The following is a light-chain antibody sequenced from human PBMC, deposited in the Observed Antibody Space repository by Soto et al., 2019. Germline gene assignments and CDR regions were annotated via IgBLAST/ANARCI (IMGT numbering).Light chain of an antibody. CDR3: QYYDSAPFS. V-gene: IGKV1-27*01. J-gene: IGKJ1*01. Sequence: DIAMTQSPSSLSASVGDRVTITCRASQGISNYLAWYQQRPGKVPKLLIYAASTLQSGVPSRFSGSRSGADFTLNISTLQPEDVATYYCQYYDSAPFSFGQGTEAEIK. CDR1: QGISNY. CDR2: AAS.